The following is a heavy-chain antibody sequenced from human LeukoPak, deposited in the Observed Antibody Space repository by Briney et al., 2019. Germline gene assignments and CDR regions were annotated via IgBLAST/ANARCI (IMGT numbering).Heavy chain of an antibody. V-gene: IGHV4-39*07. J-gene: IGHJ4*02. CDR3: ASGPGYYFDY. D-gene: IGHD5-12*01. CDR1: GGSISNSSYY. CDR2: IYYSGNT. Sequence: SETLSLTCTVSGGSISNSSYYWGWIRQPPGKGLDWIGSIYYSGNTYYNPSLMSRVTISVDTSKNQFSLRLSSVTAADTAVYYCASGPGYYFDYWGQGTLVTVSS.